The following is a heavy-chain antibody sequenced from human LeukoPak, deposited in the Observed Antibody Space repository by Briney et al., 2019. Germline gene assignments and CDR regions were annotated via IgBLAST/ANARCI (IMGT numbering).Heavy chain of an antibody. CDR2: MNPNSGNT. CDR1: GYTFTSYD. CDR3: ARGTVVVPAAILLHYYYYMDV. Sequence: GASVTVSCKASGYTFTSYDINWVRQATGQGLEWMGWMNPNSGNTGYAQKFQGRVTMTRNTSISTAYMELSSLRSEDTAVYYCARGTVVVPAAILLHYYYYMDVWGKGTTVTVSS. V-gene: IGHV1-8*01. D-gene: IGHD2-2*02. J-gene: IGHJ6*03.